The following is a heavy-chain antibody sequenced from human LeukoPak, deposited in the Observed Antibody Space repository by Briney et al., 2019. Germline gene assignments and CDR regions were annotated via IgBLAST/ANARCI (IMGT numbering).Heavy chain of an antibody. D-gene: IGHD6-19*01. CDR3: AKLGDGSSGWFHFDY. J-gene: IGHJ4*02. CDR1: GFTFSSYS. CDR2: ISSSSTTI. V-gene: IGHV3-48*01. Sequence: GGSLRLSCAASGFTFSSYSMMWVRQAPGKGLEWVSYISSSSTTIHYADSVKGRFTISRDNAKNSVYLQMNSLRAEDTAVYYCAKLGDGSSGWFHFDYWGQGTLVTVSS.